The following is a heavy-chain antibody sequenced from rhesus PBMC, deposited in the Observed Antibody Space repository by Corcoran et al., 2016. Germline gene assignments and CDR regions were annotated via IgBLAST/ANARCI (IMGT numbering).Heavy chain of an antibody. J-gene: IGHJ4*01. V-gene: IGHV4-173*01. D-gene: IGHD2-21*01. CDR3: ARDGHYCTGSGCYLYFDY. Sequence: QLQLQESGPGLVKPSETLSLTCAVSGGSISSNYWSWIRQPPGKGLEWIGGISGSGGSTDYDPSLKSRVTISTGTSKNQFSLKLSSVTAADTAVYDCARDGHYCTGSGCYLYFDYWGQGVLVTVSS. CDR1: GGSISSNY. CDR2: ISGSGGST.